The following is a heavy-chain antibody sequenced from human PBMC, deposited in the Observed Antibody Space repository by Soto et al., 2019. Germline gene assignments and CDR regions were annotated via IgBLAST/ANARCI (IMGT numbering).Heavy chain of an antibody. J-gene: IGHJ6*02. D-gene: IGHD2-2*01. Sequence: ASVKVSCKASGGTFSSYAISWVRQAPGQGLEWMGGIIPIFGTANYAQKFQGRVTTTADESTSTAYMELSSLRSEDTAVYYCATSGDIVVVPAVLGDYYYGMDVWGQGTTVTVSS. CDR1: GGTFSSYA. CDR3: ATSGDIVVVPAVLGDYYYGMDV. V-gene: IGHV1-69*13. CDR2: IIPIFGTA.